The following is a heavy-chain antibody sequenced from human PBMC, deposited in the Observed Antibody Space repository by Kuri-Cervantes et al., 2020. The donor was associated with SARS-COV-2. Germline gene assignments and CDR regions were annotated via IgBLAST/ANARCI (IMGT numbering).Heavy chain of an antibody. D-gene: IGHD2-15*01. Sequence: SVKVSCKASGGTFSSYAISWVRQAPGQGLEWMGGITPIFGTANYAQKFQGRVTITADESTSTAYMELSSLRSEDTAVYYCAGLGYCSGGSCYYYYYGMDVWGQGTTVTVSS. V-gene: IGHV1-69*13. CDR3: AGLGYCSGGSCYYYYYGMDV. J-gene: IGHJ6*02. CDR1: GGTFSSYA. CDR2: ITPIFGTA.